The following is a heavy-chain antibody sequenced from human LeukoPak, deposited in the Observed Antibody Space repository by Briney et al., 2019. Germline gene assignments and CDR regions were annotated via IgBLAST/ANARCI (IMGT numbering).Heavy chain of an antibody. Sequence: SETLSLTCTVSGGSISSYYWSWIRQPPGKGLEWIGYIYYSGSTNYNPSLKSRVTISVDTSKNQFSLKLSSVTAADTAVYYCARERYDSSGYYPSFDYWGQGTLVTVSS. CDR1: GGSISSYY. V-gene: IGHV4-59*01. J-gene: IGHJ4*02. D-gene: IGHD3-22*01. CDR2: IYYSGST. CDR3: ARERYDSSGYYPSFDY.